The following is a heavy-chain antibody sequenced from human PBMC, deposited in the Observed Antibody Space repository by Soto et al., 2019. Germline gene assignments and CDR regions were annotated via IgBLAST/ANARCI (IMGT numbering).Heavy chain of an antibody. CDR2: ISYDGSNE. D-gene: IGHD3-22*01. CDR3: AKDMYYHDSSGYYVFDH. Sequence: QVQLVASGGGVVQPGRSLSLSCTASGFTFSSYGMHWVRQTPGMGLEWVAHISYDGSNEHYIDSVKGRFTISRDNSRNTVYLQMNSLRTEDTALYYCAKDMYYHDSSGYYVFDHWGQGTLVTVSS. V-gene: IGHV3-30*18. CDR1: GFTFSSYG. J-gene: IGHJ4*02.